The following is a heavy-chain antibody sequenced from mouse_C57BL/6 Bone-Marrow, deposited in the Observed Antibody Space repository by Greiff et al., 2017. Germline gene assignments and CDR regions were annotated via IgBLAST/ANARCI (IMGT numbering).Heavy chain of an antibody. D-gene: IGHD2-2*01. CDR3: AKIYYGYFYAMDY. CDR1: GYTFTSYW. J-gene: IGHJ4*01. CDR2: IYPGSGST. V-gene: IGHV1-55*01. Sequence: VQLQQPGAELVKPGASVKMSCKASGYTFTSYWITWVKPRPGQGLEWIGDIYPGSGSTNYNEKFKSKATLTVDTSSSTAYMQLSSLTSEDSAVYYCAKIYYGYFYAMDYWGQGTSVTVSS.